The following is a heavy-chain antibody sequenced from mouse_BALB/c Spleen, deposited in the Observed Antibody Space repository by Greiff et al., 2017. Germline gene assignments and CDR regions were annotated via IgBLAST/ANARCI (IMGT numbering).Heavy chain of an antibody. CDR3: ARDDGNYDYFDY. CDR2: IWAGGST. J-gene: IGHJ3*01. Sequence: QVQLQQSGPGLVAPSQSLSITCTVSGFSLTSYGVHWVRQPPGKGLEWLGVIWAGGSTNYNSALMSRLSISKDNSKSQVFLKMNSLQTDDTAMYYCARDDGNYDYFDYWGQGTLVTVSA. V-gene: IGHV2-9*02. CDR1: GFSLTSYG. D-gene: IGHD2-1*01.